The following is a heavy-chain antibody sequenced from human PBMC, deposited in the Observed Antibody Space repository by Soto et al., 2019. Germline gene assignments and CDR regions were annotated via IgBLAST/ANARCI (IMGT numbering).Heavy chain of an antibody. CDR3: ARGKLRVVIGTYYYYMDV. CDR2: IYYSGST. V-gene: IGHV4-59*01. J-gene: IGHJ6*03. CDR1: GGSISSYY. Sequence: SETLSLTCTVSGGSISSYYWSWIRQPPGKGLEWIGYIYYSGSTNYNPSLKSRVTISVDTSKNQFSLKLSSVTAADTAVYYCARGKLRVVIGTYYYYMDVWGKGTTVTVSS. D-gene: IGHD3-22*01.